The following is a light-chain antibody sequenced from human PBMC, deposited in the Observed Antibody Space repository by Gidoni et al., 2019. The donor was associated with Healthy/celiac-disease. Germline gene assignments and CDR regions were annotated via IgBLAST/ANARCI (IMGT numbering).Light chain of an antibody. CDR2: AAS. V-gene: IGKV1-9*01. J-gene: IGKJ4*01. CDR1: QGISSY. CDR3: QQLNGYPALT. Sequence: DIQLTQSPSFLSASVGDRVTITCRASQGISSYLAWYQQKPGKAPKLLIYAASTLQSGVPSRFSGSGSGTEFTLTISSLQPEDFATYYCQQLNGYPALTFXGXTKVEIK.